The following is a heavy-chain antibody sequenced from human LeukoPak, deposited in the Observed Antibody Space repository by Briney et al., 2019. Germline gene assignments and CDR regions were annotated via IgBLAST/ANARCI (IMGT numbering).Heavy chain of an antibody. CDR2: ISSSGSTI. CDR3: AELGITMIGGV. V-gene: IGHV3-48*03. J-gene: IGHJ6*04. D-gene: IGHD3-10*02. Sequence: GGSLRLSCAASVFTFCRYEMNCGRQAPGKGLEWVSYISSSGSTIYYADSVKGRFTISRDNAKNSLYLQMNSLRAEDTAVYYCAELGITMIGGVWGKGTTVTISS. CDR1: VFTFCRYE.